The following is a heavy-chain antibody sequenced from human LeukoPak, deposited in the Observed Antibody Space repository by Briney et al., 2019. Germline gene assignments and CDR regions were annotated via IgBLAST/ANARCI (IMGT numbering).Heavy chain of an antibody. CDR1: GGSISSYY. D-gene: IGHD3-10*01. CDR3: ARDMGVRGYNWFDP. V-gene: IGHV4-38-2*02. Sequence: PSETLSLTCTVSGGSISSYYWGWIRQPPGKGLEWIGSIYHSGSTYYNSSLKSRVTISVDTSKNQFSLKLSSVTAADTAVYYCARDMGVRGYNWFDPWGQGTLVTVSS. CDR2: IYHSGST. J-gene: IGHJ5*02.